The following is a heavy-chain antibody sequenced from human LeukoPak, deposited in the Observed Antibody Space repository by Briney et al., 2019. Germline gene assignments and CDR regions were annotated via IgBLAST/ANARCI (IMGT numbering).Heavy chain of an antibody. CDR3: ANSVVSYGYWS. J-gene: IGHJ4*02. V-gene: IGHV3-23*01. D-gene: IGHD5-18*01. Sequence: PGGSLRLSCAASGFTFSSYAMSWVRQAPGKGLEWVSAISGSGGGTYYADSVKGRFTISRDNSKNTLYLQMNSLRAEDTAVYYRANSVVSYGYWSWGQGTLVTVSS. CDR1: GFTFSSYA. CDR2: ISGSGGGT.